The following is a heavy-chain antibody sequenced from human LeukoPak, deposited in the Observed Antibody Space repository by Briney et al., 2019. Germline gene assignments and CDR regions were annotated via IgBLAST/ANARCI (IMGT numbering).Heavy chain of an antibody. Sequence: QSGGSLRLSCAASGFTFSSYAMSWVRQAPGKGLEWVSAISGSGGSTYYADSVKGRFTISRDNSKNTLYLQMNSLGAEDTAVYYCAKDQCSSTSCPDGWFDPWGQGTLVTVSS. CDR3: AKDQCSSTSCPDGWFDP. V-gene: IGHV3-23*01. D-gene: IGHD2-2*01. J-gene: IGHJ5*02. CDR2: ISGSGGST. CDR1: GFTFSSYA.